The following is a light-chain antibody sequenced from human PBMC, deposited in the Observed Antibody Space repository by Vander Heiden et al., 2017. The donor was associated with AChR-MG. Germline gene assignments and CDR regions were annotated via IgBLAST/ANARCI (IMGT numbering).Light chain of an antibody. V-gene: IGKV1-33*01. Sequence: DIQLTQSPSSLSASVGDRVTITCQASENISNYLNWYQQKPGKAPKFLIYDASTLETDVPSRFSGSGSGTDFTLTISSLQPEDIATYYWQQDHNPITFGQGTRLDIK. CDR2: DAS. J-gene: IGKJ5*01. CDR3: QQDHNPIT. CDR1: ENISNY.